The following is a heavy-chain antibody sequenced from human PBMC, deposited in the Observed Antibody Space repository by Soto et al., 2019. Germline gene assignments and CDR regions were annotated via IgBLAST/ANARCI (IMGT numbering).Heavy chain of an antibody. CDR2: ISSSSSTI. D-gene: IGHD3-22*01. Sequence: PGGSLRLSCAASGFTFSSYSMNWVRQAPGKGLERVLYISSSSSTIYYADSVNGRFTIYRENAKNSLYLQMNSVRDADTTVYCCARGTHMRGKGRIVVVGSGAFDIWGQGTMVTVSS. CDR1: GFTFSSYS. V-gene: IGHV3-48*02. J-gene: IGHJ3*02. CDR3: ARGTHMRGKGRIVVVGSGAFDI.